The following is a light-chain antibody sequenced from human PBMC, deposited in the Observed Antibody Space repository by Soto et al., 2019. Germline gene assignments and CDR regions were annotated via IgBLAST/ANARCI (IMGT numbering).Light chain of an antibody. Sequence: DIPITQSPSSLSASVGDRVTITCRASQSISSYLNWYQQKPGKAPKLLIYAASSLQSEVPSRFSGSGSGTDFTLTISSLEPEDFAVYYCQQRSNWPLTFGGGTKVDIK. J-gene: IGKJ4*01. V-gene: IGKV1-39*01. CDR2: AAS. CDR3: QQRSNWPLT. CDR1: QSISSY.